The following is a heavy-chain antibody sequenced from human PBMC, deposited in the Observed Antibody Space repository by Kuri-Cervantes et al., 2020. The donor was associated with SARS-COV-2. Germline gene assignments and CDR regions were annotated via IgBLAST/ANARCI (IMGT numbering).Heavy chain of an antibody. CDR3: AKDLAVAGSEDDS. D-gene: IGHD6-19*01. CDR1: GFTFSSYS. CDR2: ISSSSSYI. V-gene: IGHV3-21*01. J-gene: IGHJ4*02. Sequence: GGSLRLSCAASGFTFSSYSMNWVRQAPGKGLEWVSSISSSSSYIYYADSVKGRFTISRDNAKNSLYLQMNSLRAEDTAVYYCAKDLAVAGSEDDSWGQGTLVTVSS.